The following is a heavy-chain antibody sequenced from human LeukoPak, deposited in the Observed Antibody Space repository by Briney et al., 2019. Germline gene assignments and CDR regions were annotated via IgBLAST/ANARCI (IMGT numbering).Heavy chain of an antibody. Sequence: PGGSLRLSCAASGFTFSSYWMSWVRQAPGKGLEWVANIKQDGSQIYYEDSVKGRFTIPRDNAKNSVYLQMNSLRAEDTAVYFCVTDGRSGKHDFDYWGQGTLVTVSS. J-gene: IGHJ4*02. D-gene: IGHD3-10*01. V-gene: IGHV3-7*01. CDR2: IKQDGSQI. CDR1: GFTFSSYW. CDR3: VTDGRSGKHDFDY.